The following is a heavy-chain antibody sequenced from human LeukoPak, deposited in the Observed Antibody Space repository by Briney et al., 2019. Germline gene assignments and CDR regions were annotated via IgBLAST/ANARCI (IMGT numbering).Heavy chain of an antibody. CDR2: FNPGDSDA. V-gene: IGHV5-51*01. J-gene: IGHJ4*02. Sequence: HGESLKISCKGSGYSFTNYWIGWVRQMPGKGLEWMGIFNPGDSDARYSPSFQGQVTISADKSISTAYLQWSSLKASDTAIYYCARAWNFDYWGQGTLVTVSS. CDR1: GYSFTNYW. D-gene: IGHD1-1*01. CDR3: ARAWNFDY.